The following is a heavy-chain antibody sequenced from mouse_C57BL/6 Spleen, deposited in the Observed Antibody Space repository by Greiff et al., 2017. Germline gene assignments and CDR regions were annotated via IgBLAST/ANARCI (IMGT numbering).Heavy chain of an antibody. CDR3: AREGDGDSVGYFDV. D-gene: IGHD2-13*01. CDR1: GYTFTSYW. CDR2: IDPTSGGT. V-gene: IGHV1-72*01. Sequence: QVQLQQPGAELVKPGASVKLSCKASGYTFTSYWMHWVKQRPGRGLEWIGRIDPTSGGTKYNEKFKSKDTLTVDKPSSTAYMQLSSLTSEDSAVYYCAREGDGDSVGYFDVWGTGTTVTVSS. J-gene: IGHJ1*03.